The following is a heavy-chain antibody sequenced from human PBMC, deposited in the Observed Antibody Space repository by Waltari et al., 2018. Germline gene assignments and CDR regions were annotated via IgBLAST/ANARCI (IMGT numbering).Heavy chain of an antibody. J-gene: IGHJ4*02. CDR1: GFTFSSYS. Sequence: EVQLVESGGGLVQPGGSLRLSCAASGFTFSSYSMNWVRQAPGKGLEWVSYISSSSSTIYYGDSVKGRFTISRDNAKNSLYLQMNSLRAEDTAVYYCARVQTRYSSGWFDYWGQGTLVTVSS. CDR2: ISSSSSTI. CDR3: ARVQTRYSSGWFDY. D-gene: IGHD6-19*01. V-gene: IGHV3-48*04.